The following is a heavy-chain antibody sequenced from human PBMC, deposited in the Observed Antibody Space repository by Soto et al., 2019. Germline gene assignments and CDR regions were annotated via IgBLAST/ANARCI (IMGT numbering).Heavy chain of an antibody. CDR3: ASNSGYDSFYYYYGMDV. D-gene: IGHD5-12*01. CDR1: GGSISSYY. Sequence: TLSLTCTVSGGSISSYYWSWIRQPPGKGLEWIGYIYYSGSTNYNPSLKSRVTISVDTSKNQFSLKLSSVTAADTAVYYCASNSGYDSFYYYYGMDVWGQGTTVTVSS. CDR2: IYYSGST. J-gene: IGHJ6*02. V-gene: IGHV4-59*01.